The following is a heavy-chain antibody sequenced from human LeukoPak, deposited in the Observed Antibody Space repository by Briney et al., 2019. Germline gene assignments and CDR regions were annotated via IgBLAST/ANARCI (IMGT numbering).Heavy chain of an antibody. CDR3: AKSPYSSGWYWLDP. Sequence: GGSLRLSCAASGFTFDDYAMHWVRQAPGKGLEWVSGISWNSGSIGYADSVKGRFTISRDNAKNSLYLQMNSLRAEDTALYYCAKSPYSSGWYWLDPWAREPWSPSPQ. V-gene: IGHV3-9*01. D-gene: IGHD6-19*01. CDR2: ISWNSGSI. J-gene: IGHJ5*02. CDR1: GFTFDDYA.